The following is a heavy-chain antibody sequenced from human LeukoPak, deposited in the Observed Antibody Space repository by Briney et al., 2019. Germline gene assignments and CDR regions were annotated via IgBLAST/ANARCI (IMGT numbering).Heavy chain of an antibody. Sequence: SQTLSLTCTVSGGSINNGNHFWTWIRQPAGKGLEWIGRIFTGGSTNYNPSLESRLTMSIDTSKNQFTLKLSSVTAADTAVYYCARGRYGWLPFDYWGQGNLVTVSS. V-gene: IGHV4-61*02. CDR1: GGSINNGNHF. CDR3: ARGRYGWLPFDY. CDR2: IFTGGST. D-gene: IGHD3-16*01. J-gene: IGHJ4*02.